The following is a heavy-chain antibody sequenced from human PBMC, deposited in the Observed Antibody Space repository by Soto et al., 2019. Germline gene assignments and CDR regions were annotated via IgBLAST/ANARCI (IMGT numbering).Heavy chain of an antibody. CDR1: GGTFSSYA. Sequence: ASVKVSCKASGGTFSSYAISWVRQAPGQGLEWMGGIIPIFGTANYAQKFQGRVTITADESTSTAYMELSSLRSEDTAVYYCARDNARRDGYNFDYWGQGTLVTVCS. CDR3: ARDNARRDGYNFDY. J-gene: IGHJ4*02. D-gene: IGHD5-12*01. CDR2: IIPIFGTA. V-gene: IGHV1-69*13.